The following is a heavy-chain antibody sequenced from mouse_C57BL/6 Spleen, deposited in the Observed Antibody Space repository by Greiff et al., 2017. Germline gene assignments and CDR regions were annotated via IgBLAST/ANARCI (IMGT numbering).Heavy chain of an antibody. Sequence: DVQLVESGGGLVKPGGSLKLSCAASGFTFSSYAMSWVRQTPEKRLEWVATISDGGSYTYYPDNVKGRFTISRDNAKNNLYLQMSHLKSEDTAMYYCARDPLNNDYGDYFDYWGQGTTLTVSS. CDR3: ARDPLNNDYGDYFDY. CDR1: GFTFSSYA. J-gene: IGHJ2*01. CDR2: ISDGGSYT. V-gene: IGHV5-4*01. D-gene: IGHD2-4*01.